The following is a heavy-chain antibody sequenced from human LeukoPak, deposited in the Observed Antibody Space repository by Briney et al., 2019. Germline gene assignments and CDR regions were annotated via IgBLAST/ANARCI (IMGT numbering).Heavy chain of an antibody. V-gene: IGHV3-7*03. CDR2: INIDGSQR. J-gene: IGHJ4*02. CDR3: ARDPGWGALDY. CDR1: GFSFSTTW. Sequence: QPGGSLRLSCAASGFSFSTTWMTWVRQTPGKGLELVANINIDGSQRYHADSVEGRFTISRDNVKNTLYLQMSSLRVEDTAVYYCARDPGWGALDYWGQGTLVSVSS. D-gene: IGHD3-16*01.